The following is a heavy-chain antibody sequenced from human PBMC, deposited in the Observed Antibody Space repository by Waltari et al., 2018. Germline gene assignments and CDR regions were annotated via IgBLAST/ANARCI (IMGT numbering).Heavy chain of an antibody. D-gene: IGHD3-9*01. CDR2: ISSSSSYR. V-gene: IGHV3-21*01. J-gene: IGHJ4*02. CDR3: ARDGTGYYDY. CDR1: GFTFSSYS. Sequence: EVQLVESGGGLVKPGGSLRLSCAASGFTFSSYSMNWVRQAPGKGLEWVSSISSSSSYRYYADSVKGRFTISRDNAKNSLYLQMNSLRAEDTAVYYCARDGTGYYDYWGQGTLVTVSS.